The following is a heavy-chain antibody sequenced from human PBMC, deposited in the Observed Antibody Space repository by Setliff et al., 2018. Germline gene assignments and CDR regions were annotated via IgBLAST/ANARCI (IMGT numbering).Heavy chain of an antibody. CDR2: IYYSGST. CDR3: ASMWNLGAFDI. Sequence: LSLTCTVSGGSISISSYYWGWIRQPPGKGLEWIGSIYYSGSTYYNTSLKSRVTISVDTSKNQLSMKLSSVTAADTAVYYCASMWNLGAFDIWGQGTMVTVSS. CDR1: GGSISISSYY. J-gene: IGHJ3*02. D-gene: IGHD1-7*01. V-gene: IGHV4-39*07.